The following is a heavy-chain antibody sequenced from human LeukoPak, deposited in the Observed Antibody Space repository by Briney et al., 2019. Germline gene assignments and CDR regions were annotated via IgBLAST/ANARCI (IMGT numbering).Heavy chain of an antibody. CDR3: TTLGYHLDS. CDR1: GFDFGAYE. Sequence: PGGSLRLSCAASGFDFGAYEMNWVRQAPGKGLEWVAYFAGSDTTTYYADSVKGRFTISRDNARNSLYLQTNSLRAEDTALYYCTTLGYHLDSWGQGTLVTVSS. CDR2: FAGSDTTT. D-gene: IGHD3-22*01. V-gene: IGHV3-48*03. J-gene: IGHJ4*02.